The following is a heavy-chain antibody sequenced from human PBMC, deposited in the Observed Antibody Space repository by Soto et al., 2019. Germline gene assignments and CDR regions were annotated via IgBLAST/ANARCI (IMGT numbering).Heavy chain of an antibody. CDR1: GGSVSSGSYY. V-gene: IGHV4-61*01. J-gene: IGHJ3*02. Sequence: QVQLQESGPGLVKPSETLSLTCTVSGGSVSSGSYYWSWIRQPPGKGLEWIGYIYYSGSTNYNPSLKSRVTISVDTSKNQFSLKLSSVTAADTAVYYCARTDIVVVVAATPHEVEAFDILGQGTMVTVSS. CDR3: ARTDIVVVVAATPHEVEAFDI. D-gene: IGHD2-15*01. CDR2: IYYSGST.